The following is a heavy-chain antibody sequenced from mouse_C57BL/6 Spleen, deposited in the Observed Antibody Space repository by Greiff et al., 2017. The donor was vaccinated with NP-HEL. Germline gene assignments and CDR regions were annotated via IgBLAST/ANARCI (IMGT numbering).Heavy chain of an antibody. D-gene: IGHD1-1*01. CDR3: TALYYYGSTYYAMDY. Sequence: VHVKQSGAELVRPGASVKLSCTASGFNIKDYYMHWVKQRPEQGLEWIGRIDPEDGDTEYAPKFQGKATMTADTSSNTAYLQLSSLTSEDTAVYYCTALYYYGSTYYAMDYWGQGTSVTVSS. CDR2: IDPEDGDT. J-gene: IGHJ4*01. CDR1: GFNIKDYY. V-gene: IGHV14-1*01.